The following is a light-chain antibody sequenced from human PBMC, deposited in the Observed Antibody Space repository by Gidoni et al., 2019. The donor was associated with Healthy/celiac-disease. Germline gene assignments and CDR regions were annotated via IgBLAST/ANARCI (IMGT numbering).Light chain of an antibody. J-gene: IGLJ2*01. V-gene: IGLV2-18*01. CDR2: EVS. CDR1: SSDVGSYNR. Sequence: QSALTQPPSVSGSPGQSVTISCTGTSSDVGSYNRFSWYKQPPGTAPKLMIYEVSNRPSGVPDRFSGSKSGNTASLTISGLQAEYDADYYCSLYTSSSVVFGGGTKLTVL. CDR3: SLYTSSSVV.